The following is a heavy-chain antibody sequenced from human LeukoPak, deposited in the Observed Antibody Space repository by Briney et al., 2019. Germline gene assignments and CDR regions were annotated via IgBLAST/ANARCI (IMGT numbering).Heavy chain of an antibody. V-gene: IGHV3-7*04. J-gene: IGHJ4*02. CDR2: ISPDGSDT. D-gene: IGHD3-3*01. Sequence: GGSLTLSCAASGFTFSNSWMSWVRQGPGKRLDSVANISPDGSDTRYVDSVKGRFTISRDNAKKSLFLQMNSLTAEDTAVYYCARDGGQTETLDYWGQGTLVIVSS. CDR3: ARDGGQTETLDY. CDR1: GFTFSNSW.